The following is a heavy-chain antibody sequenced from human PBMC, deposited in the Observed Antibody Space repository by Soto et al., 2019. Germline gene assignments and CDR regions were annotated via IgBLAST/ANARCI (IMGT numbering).Heavy chain of an antibody. D-gene: IGHD1-26*01. CDR1: GFTVSSNY. CDR2: IYSDGST. CDR3: ASDLGVSLDL. V-gene: IGHV3-53*01. Sequence: EVQLVESGGGLIQPGGSLRLSCAASGFTVSSNYMTWVRQAPGKGLEWVSVIYSDGSTSYADSVKGRFTISRDNARNTVYLQMNSLRAEYTAVYYCASDLGVSLDLWGRGTLVTVSS. J-gene: IGHJ2*01.